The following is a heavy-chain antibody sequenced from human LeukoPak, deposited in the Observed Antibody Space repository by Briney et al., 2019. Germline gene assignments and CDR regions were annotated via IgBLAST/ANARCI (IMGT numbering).Heavy chain of an antibody. CDR2: IYYSGST. CDR1: GGSISSCY. J-gene: IGHJ4*02. D-gene: IGHD1-14*01. V-gene: IGHV4-59*01. Sequence: PSETLSLTCTVSGGSISSCYWSWIRQPPGKGLEWIGYIYYSGSTNYNPSLKSRVTISVDTSKNQFSLKLSSVTAADTAVYYCARAVRKEPYYFDYWGQGTLVTVSS. CDR3: ARAVRKEPYYFDY.